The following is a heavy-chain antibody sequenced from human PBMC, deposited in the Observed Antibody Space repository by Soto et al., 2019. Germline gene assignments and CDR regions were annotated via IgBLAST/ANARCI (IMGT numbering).Heavy chain of an antibody. J-gene: IGHJ2*01. CDR1: GYSFTNYC. Sequence: QVQLVQSGADVKKPGTSVKVSCKAAGYSFTNYCMYWVRQAPGQGLEWMGMINARTGSTRYAQKLQARVTLTRDTSTNTVYMELSTLISDATAVYYCSRDGGLLTASWHYDLWGPGTLVPVSS. CDR2: INARTGST. V-gene: IGHV1-46*01. D-gene: IGHD2-15*01. CDR3: SRDGGLLTASWHYDL.